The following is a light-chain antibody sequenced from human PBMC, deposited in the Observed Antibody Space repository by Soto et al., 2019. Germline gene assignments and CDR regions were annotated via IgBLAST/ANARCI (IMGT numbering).Light chain of an antibody. CDR1: QSISIW. J-gene: IGKJ1*01. Sequence: DIQMTQSPSTLSASVGDRVAISSRASQSISIWLAWYQQKPGKAPKLLIYKASRLESGVPARFSGSGSGTEFTLTISSLQPDDFATYYCQQYKDYSWTFGQGTRVEIK. CDR2: KAS. CDR3: QQYKDYSWT. V-gene: IGKV1-5*03.